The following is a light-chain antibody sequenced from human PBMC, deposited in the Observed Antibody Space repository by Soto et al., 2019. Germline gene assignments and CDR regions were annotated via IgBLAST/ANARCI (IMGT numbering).Light chain of an antibody. V-gene: IGKV3D-20*02. J-gene: IGKJ5*01. CDR1: QSVSSSH. Sequence: ENVLTQSPGTLSLSPGERATLSCRASQSVSSSHLAWYQQKPGQAPRLLMYGASSRATGIPDRFSGGGSGADFTLTISRLEPEDFGVYYCQQRADWPITFGQGTRLEIK. CDR3: QQRADWPIT. CDR2: GAS.